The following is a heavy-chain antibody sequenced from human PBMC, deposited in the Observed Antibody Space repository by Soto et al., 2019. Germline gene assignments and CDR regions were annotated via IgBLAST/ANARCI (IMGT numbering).Heavy chain of an antibody. J-gene: IGHJ3*02. CDR2: INWNGGST. Sequence: GGSLRLSCAASGFTFDDYGMSWVRQAPGKGLEWVSGINWNGGSTGYADSVKGRFTISRDNAKNSLYLQMNSLRAEDTALYYCARVPPGGYSGYDSAFDIWGQGTMVT. D-gene: IGHD5-12*01. V-gene: IGHV3-20*04. CDR1: GFTFDDYG. CDR3: ARVPPGGYSGYDSAFDI.